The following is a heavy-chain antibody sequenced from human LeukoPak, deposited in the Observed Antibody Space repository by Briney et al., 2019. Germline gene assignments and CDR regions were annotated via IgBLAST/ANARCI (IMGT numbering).Heavy chain of an antibody. CDR1: GGSFSGYY. J-gene: IGHJ6*02. CDR2: INHSGST. Sequence: SETLSLTCAVYGGSFSGYYWSWIRQPPGKGLEWIGEINHSGSTNYNPSLKSRVTISVDTSKNPFSLKLSSVTAADTAVYYCARDIVVVVAANSRPGGMDVWGQGTTVTVSS. D-gene: IGHD2-15*01. CDR3: ARDIVVVVAANSRPGGMDV. V-gene: IGHV4-34*01.